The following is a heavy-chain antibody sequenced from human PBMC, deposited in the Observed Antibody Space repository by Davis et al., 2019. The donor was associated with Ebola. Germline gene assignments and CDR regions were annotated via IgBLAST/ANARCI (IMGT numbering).Heavy chain of an antibody. CDR3: ATGGVRYFQH. Sequence: GESLKTSCAASGFTFSDYYMSWIRQAPGKGLEWISYISGSGNTIKYADSVKDRFTISRDNAKKSLSLLMTSLRVEDTAVYYCATGGVRYFQHWGQGTLVTISS. CDR1: GFTFSDYY. D-gene: IGHD2-21*01. CDR2: ISGSGNTI. V-gene: IGHV3-11*01. J-gene: IGHJ1*01.